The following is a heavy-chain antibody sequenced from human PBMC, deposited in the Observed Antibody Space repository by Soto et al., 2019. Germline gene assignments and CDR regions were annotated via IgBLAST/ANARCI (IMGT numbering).Heavy chain of an antibody. CDR1: GGSFSGYY. CDR3: ARSVVVTAIPYYFDY. J-gene: IGHJ4*02. Sequence: SETLSLTCAVYGGSFSGYYWSWIRQPPGKGLEWIGEINHSGSTNYNPSLKSRVTISVDTSKNQFSLKLSSVTAADTAVYYCARSVVVTAIPYYFDYWGQGTLVTVSS. D-gene: IGHD2-21*02. V-gene: IGHV4-34*01. CDR2: INHSGST.